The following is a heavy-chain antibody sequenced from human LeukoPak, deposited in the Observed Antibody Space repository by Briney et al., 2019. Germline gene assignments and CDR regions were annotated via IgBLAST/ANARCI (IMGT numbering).Heavy chain of an antibody. Sequence: WGSLRLSCAASGFTFSSYGMHGVRQAPGKGLEWVAVISYDGSNKYYADSVKGRFTISRDNSKNTLYLQMNSLRAEDTAVYYCAKTGIAALVYWGQGTLVTVSS. CDR2: ISYDGSNK. J-gene: IGHJ4*02. D-gene: IGHD6-13*01. V-gene: IGHV3-30*18. CDR1: GFTFSSYG. CDR3: AKTGIAALVY.